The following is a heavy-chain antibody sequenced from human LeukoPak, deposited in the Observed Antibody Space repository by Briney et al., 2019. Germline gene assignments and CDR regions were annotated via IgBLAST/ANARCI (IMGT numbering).Heavy chain of an antibody. D-gene: IGHD5-24*01. V-gene: IGHV3-74*01. CDR3: ARGQRRHIDMAPSFDY. J-gene: IGHJ4*02. CDR1: GFTFSSYA. CDR2: INSDGSST. Sequence: PGGSLRLSCAASGFTFSSYAMSWVRQAPGKGLVWVSRINSDGSSTSYADSVKGRFTISRDNAKNTLYLLMNSLRAEDTAVYYCARGQRRHIDMAPSFDYWGQGTLVTVSS.